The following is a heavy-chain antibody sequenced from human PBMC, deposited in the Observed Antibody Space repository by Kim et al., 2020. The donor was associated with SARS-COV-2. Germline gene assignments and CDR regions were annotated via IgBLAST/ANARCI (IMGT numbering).Heavy chain of an antibody. J-gene: IGHJ4*02. V-gene: IGHV3-7*01. CDR3: ARDFFVVKDSSSWYEGDY. D-gene: IGHD6-13*01. CDR1: GFTFSSYW. Sequence: GGSLRLSCAASGFTFSSYWMSWVRQAPGKGLEWVANIKQDGSEKYYVDSVKGRFTISRDNAKNSLYLQMNSLRAEGTAVYYCARDFFVVKDSSSWYEGDYWGQGTLVTVSS. CDR2: IKQDGSEK.